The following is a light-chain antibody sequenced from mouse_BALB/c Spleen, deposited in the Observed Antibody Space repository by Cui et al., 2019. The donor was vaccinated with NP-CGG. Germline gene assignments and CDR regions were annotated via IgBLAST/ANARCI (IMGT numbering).Light chain of an antibody. Sequence: QAVVTQESALTTSPGETVTPTCRPSTGAITTSNYANWVQEKPDHLFTGIIGGTNNRAPGVPARFSGSLIGDKAALTITGAQTEDEAIYFCALWYSNHWVFGGGTKLTVL. CDR1: TGAITTSNY. CDR3: ALWYSNHWV. CDR2: GTN. V-gene: IGLV1*01. J-gene: IGLJ1*01.